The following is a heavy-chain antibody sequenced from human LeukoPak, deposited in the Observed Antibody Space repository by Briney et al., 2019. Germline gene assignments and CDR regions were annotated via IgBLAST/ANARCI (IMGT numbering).Heavy chain of an antibody. J-gene: IGHJ5*02. CDR1: GGSFSGYY. CDR3: ARLGKERYFDRVLNWFDP. CDR2: INHSGST. Sequence: SETLSLTCAAYGGSFSGYYWSWIRQPPGKGLEWIGEINHSGSTNYNPSLKSRVTISVDTSKNQFSLKLSSVTAADTAVYYCARLGKERYFDRVLNWFDPWGQGTLVTVSS. D-gene: IGHD3-9*01. V-gene: IGHV4-34*01.